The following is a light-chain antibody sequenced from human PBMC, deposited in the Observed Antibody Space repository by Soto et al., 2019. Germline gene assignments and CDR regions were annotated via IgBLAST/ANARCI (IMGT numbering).Light chain of an antibody. CDR3: QSYDSSLSGFYV. V-gene: IGLV1-40*01. CDR1: SSNIGAGYD. Sequence: QSVLTQPPSVSGAPGQRVTISCTGSSSNIGAGYDVHWYQQLPGTAPKLFIYGNSDRPSGVPDRFSGSKSGTSASLAITWLQAEDEADYYCQSYDSSLSGFYVFGTGTKVTVL. CDR2: GNS. J-gene: IGLJ1*01.